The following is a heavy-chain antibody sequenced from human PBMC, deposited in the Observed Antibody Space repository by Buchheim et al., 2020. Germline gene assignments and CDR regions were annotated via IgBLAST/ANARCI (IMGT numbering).Heavy chain of an antibody. Sequence: QVQLQESGPGLVKPSEILSLTCTVSGGPISNYYWNWIRQPPGRGLEWIGYIYDGGSARYNPSLKSRVNIALDTSRNQFSLKVTSMTAADTAVYYCARGERIYNYSLFDYWGQGTL. J-gene: IGHJ4*02. V-gene: IGHV4-59*08. CDR2: IYDGGSA. D-gene: IGHD5-18*01. CDR1: GGPISNYY. CDR3: ARGERIYNYSLFDY.